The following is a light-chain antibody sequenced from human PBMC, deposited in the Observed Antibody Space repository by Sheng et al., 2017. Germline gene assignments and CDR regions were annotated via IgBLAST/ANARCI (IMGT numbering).Light chain of an antibody. V-gene: IGKV1-39*01. CDR2: AAS. CDR3: QQVNSYPVT. CDR1: QSISSS. J-gene: IGKJ4*01. Sequence: DIQMTQSPSSLSASVGDRATITCRASQSISSSLNWYQQKPGKAPKLLIYAASSLQSGVPSRFSGSGSGTDFTLTISSLQPEDFATYYCQQVNSYPVTFGGGTKVEIK.